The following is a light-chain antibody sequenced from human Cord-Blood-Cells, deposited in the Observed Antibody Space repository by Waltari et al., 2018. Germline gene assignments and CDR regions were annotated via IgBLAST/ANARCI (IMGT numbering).Light chain of an antibody. CDR2: AAS. Sequence: DIQMTQPPSSLSASVGDRVTIPCRASQSISSHLNWYQQKPGKAPKLLIYAASSLQSGGPSRFSGSGSATDFTLTISSLQPEDFATYDCQQSYSTPYSFGQGTKLEIK. J-gene: IGKJ2*03. V-gene: IGKV1-39*01. CDR1: QSISSH. CDR3: QQSYSTPYS.